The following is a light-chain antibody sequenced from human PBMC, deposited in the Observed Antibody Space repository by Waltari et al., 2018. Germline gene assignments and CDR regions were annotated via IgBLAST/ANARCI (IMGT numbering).Light chain of an antibody. CDR2: DAS. Sequence: EIVLTQSPGTVSLSPGERATLSCRASQNVANYVAWYQQRPGQTPKLLSYDASNRATGVPARFSGSGSGTDFTLTISGLEPEDFAVYYCQQRSSLLPVTLGGGTKVEIK. J-gene: IGKJ4*01. CDR1: QNVANY. V-gene: IGKV3-11*01. CDR3: QQRSSLLPVT.